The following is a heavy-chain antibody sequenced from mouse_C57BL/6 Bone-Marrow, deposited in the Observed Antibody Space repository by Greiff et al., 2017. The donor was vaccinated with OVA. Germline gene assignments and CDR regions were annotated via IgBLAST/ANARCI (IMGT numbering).Heavy chain of an antibody. J-gene: IGHJ1*03. CDR2: ISNGGGST. CDR1: GFTFSDYY. CDR3: ARPSYYYGSSYYWYFDV. V-gene: IGHV5-12*01. D-gene: IGHD1-1*01. Sequence: DVKLVESGGGLVQPGGSLKLSCAASGFTFSDYYMYWVRQTPEKRLEWVAYISNGGGSTYYPDTVKGRFTISSDNAKHTLYLQMSRLKSEDTAMYYCARPSYYYGSSYYWYFDVWGTGTTVTVSS.